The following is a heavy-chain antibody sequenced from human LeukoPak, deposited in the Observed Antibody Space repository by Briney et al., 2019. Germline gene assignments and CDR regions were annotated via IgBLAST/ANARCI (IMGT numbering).Heavy chain of an antibody. J-gene: IGHJ4*02. D-gene: IGHD4-17*01. CDR2: ISYDGSNK. Sequence: QPGGSLRLPCAASGFTFSSYGMHWVRQAPGKGLEWVAVISYDGSNKYYADSVKGRFTISRDNSKNTLYLQMNSLRAEDTAVYYCARETGSAVGSTDFDYWGQGTLVTVSS. V-gene: IGHV3-30*03. CDR3: ARETGSAVGSTDFDY. CDR1: GFTFSSYG.